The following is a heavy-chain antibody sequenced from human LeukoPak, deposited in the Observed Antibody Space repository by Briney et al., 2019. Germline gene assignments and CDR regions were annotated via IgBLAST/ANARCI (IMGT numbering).Heavy chain of an antibody. J-gene: IGHJ4*02. V-gene: IGHV3-7*01. CDR2: IKHDGSEK. Sequence: GGSLRLSCAASGFTFSSYWMSWVRQAPGKGLEWVANIKHDGSEKYYVDFVRGRFTISRDNAENSLYLQMNSLSAEDTAVYYRARHRNTYFDYWGQGTLVTVSS. CDR1: GFTFSSYW. CDR3: ARHRNTYFDY.